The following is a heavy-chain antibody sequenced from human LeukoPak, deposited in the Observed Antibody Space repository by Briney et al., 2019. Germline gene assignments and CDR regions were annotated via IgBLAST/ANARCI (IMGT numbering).Heavy chain of an antibody. V-gene: IGHV4-34*01. Sequence: PSETLSLTCAVYGGSFSGYYWSWIRQPPGKGLEWIGEINHSGSTNYNPSLKSRVTISVDTSKNQFSLKLSSATAADTAVYYCARVVRKRWLQFPQVFDYWGQGTLVTVSS. CDR1: GGSFSGYY. J-gene: IGHJ4*02. CDR3: ARVVRKRWLQFPQVFDY. D-gene: IGHD5-24*01. CDR2: INHSGST.